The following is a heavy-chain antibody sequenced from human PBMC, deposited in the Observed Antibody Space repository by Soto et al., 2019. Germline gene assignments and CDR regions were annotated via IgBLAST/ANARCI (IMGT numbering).Heavy chain of an antibody. V-gene: IGHV3-33*01. Sequence: PGGSLRLSCAASGFTFSSYGMHWVRQAPGKGLEWVAVIWYDGSNKYYADSVKGRFTISRDNSKNTLYLQMNSLRAEDTAVYYCARDLIHRSGWSGRGYYYYGMDVWGQGTTVTVSS. CDR1: GFTFSSYG. J-gene: IGHJ6*02. CDR3: ARDLIHRSGWSGRGYYYYGMDV. D-gene: IGHD6-19*01. CDR2: IWYDGSNK.